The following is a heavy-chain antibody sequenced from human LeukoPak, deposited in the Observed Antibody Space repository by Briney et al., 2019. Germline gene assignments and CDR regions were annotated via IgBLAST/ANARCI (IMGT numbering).Heavy chain of an antibody. D-gene: IGHD4-17*01. CDR3: ARGTPDYGDYH. CDR2: ISSSSSTI. CDR1: GFTFSSYS. V-gene: IGHV3-48*01. Sequence: GGSLRLSCAASGFTFSSYSMNWVRQAPGKGLEWVSYISSSSSTIYYADSVKGRFTISRDNAKNSLYLQMNSLRAEDTAVYYCARGTPDYGDYHWGQGTLVTVSS. J-gene: IGHJ5*02.